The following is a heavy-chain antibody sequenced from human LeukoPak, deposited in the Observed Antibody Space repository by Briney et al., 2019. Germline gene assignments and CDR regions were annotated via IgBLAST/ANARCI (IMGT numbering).Heavy chain of an antibody. CDR1: GFTFSSYA. J-gene: IGHJ4*02. D-gene: IGHD6-13*01. Sequence: GGSLRLSCAASGFTFSSYAMSWVRQAPGKGLEWVSAIGGSGGSTYYTDSVKGRFTISRDNSKNTLYLQMNSLRAEDTAVYYCAKESPFPIAAAGIAYWGQGTLVTVSS. CDR2: IGGSGGST. V-gene: IGHV3-23*01. CDR3: AKESPFPIAAAGIAY.